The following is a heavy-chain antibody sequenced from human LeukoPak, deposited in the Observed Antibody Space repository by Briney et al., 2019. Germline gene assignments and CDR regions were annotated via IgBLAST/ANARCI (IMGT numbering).Heavy chain of an antibody. J-gene: IGHJ6*03. Sequence: SETLSLTCTVSGGSISNYYCSWIRQPAGKGLEWIGRIYTSGGTNYNPSLKSRVTMSVDTSKNQFSLKLSSVTAADTAVYYCARVNYYYYYMDVWGKGTTVTVSS. V-gene: IGHV4-4*07. CDR1: GGSISNYY. CDR2: IYTSGGT. CDR3: ARVNYYYYYMDV.